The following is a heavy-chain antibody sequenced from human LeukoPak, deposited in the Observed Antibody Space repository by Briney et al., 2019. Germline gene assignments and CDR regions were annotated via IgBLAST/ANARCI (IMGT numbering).Heavy chain of an antibody. Sequence: GGSLRLSCAASGFTFTSYGMSWVRQAPGRGLEWVSPISGSAGITYYADSVKGRFTISRENSKNTLYLQMNSLRAEGTAVYYCARPGNYYDSTGYYSRFDYWGQGTLVTVSS. J-gene: IGHJ4*02. CDR1: GFTFTSYG. D-gene: IGHD3-22*01. V-gene: IGHV3-23*01. CDR3: ARPGNYYDSTGYYSRFDY. CDR2: ISGSAGIT.